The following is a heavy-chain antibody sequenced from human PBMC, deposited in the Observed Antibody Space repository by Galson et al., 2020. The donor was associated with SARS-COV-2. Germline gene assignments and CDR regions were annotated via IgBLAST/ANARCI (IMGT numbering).Heavy chain of an antibody. CDR3: SPGYGGNFDN. CDR1: GLNFGDYA. D-gene: IGHD5-18*01. J-gene: IGHJ4*02. Sequence: GESLKISCTTSGLNFGDYAMSWFRQAPGEGLEWIGFIRSKSYGGTTEYAASVKGRFTISRDDSKNIAYLQMESLKIEDSALYYCSPGYGGNFDNWGQGTLVTVSS. CDR2: IRSKSYGGTT. V-gene: IGHV3-49*03.